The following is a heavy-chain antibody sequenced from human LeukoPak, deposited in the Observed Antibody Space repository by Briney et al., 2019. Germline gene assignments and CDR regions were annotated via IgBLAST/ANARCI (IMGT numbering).Heavy chain of an antibody. J-gene: IGHJ5*02. D-gene: IGHD6-19*01. Sequence: SETLSLTCSVSGGSISSSSYYWGWNRQPPGKGLEYIGSIYYSGFTYYNPSLKNRVTISVDTSKNQFSLKLTSVTAVDTAVYYCARHGVPYSSGWYSWFDPWGQGSLVTVSS. CDR1: GGSISSSSYY. V-gene: IGHV4-39*01. CDR2: IYYSGFT. CDR3: ARHGVPYSSGWYSWFDP.